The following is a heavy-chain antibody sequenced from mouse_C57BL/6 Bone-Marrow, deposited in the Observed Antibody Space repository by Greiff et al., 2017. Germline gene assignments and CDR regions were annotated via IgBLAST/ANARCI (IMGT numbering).Heavy chain of an antibody. J-gene: IGHJ1*03. V-gene: IGHV8-8*01. CDR2: IWWDDDK. D-gene: IGHD2-3*01. CDR1: GFSLSTFGMG. Sequence: QVTLNESGPGILQPSQTLSLTCSFSGFSLSTFGMGVGWIRQPSGKGLEWLAHIWWDDDKYYTPALKGRLTISKDTSKNQVFLKIANVDTADTSTYYCARILAGYYRGWYFDVWGTGTTVTVSS. CDR3: ARILAGYYRGWYFDV.